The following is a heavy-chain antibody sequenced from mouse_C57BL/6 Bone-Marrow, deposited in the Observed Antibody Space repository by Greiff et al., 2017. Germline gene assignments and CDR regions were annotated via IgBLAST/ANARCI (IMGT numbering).Heavy chain of an antibody. D-gene: IGHD1-1*01. CDR1: GYTFTDYY. CDR3: ERGYYGSSYPYAMDY. CDR2: INPYNGGT. J-gene: IGHJ4*01. Sequence: VQPQQSGPVLVKPGASVKMFCKASGYTFTDYYMNWVKQSHGKSLEWIGVINPYNGGTSYNQKFKGKATLTVDKSSSTAYKELNSLTSEDSAVYYCERGYYGSSYPYAMDYWGQGTSVTVSS. V-gene: IGHV1-19*01.